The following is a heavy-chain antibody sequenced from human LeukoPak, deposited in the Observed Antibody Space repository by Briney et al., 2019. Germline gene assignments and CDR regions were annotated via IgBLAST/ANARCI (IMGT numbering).Heavy chain of an antibody. CDR1: GFTFSGAW. CDR2: INDDGTST. CDR3: ARVYGPGMNEYFHL. Sequence: GGSLRLSCAASGFTFSGAWMHWFRQAQGKGLVWVSRINDDGTSTRYADSVKGRFTISRDNAKDTLYLQMNSLRAEDTAVYYCARVYGPGMNEYFHLWGQGTLVTVSS. D-gene: IGHD3-10*01. J-gene: IGHJ1*01. V-gene: IGHV3-74*01.